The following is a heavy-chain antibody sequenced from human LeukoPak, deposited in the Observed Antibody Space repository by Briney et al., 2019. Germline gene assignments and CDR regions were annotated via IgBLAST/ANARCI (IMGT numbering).Heavy chain of an antibody. CDR1: GGTFSSYA. D-gene: IGHD6-19*01. CDR2: IIPIFGTA. J-gene: IGHJ4*02. CDR3: ASPYSSGWYGPFDY. V-gene: IGHV1-69*06. Sequence: SVKVSCKASGGTFSSYAISWVRQAPGQGLEWMKKIIPIFGTANYAQKFQGRVTITADKSTSTAYMELSSLRSEDTAVYYCASPYSSGWYGPFDYWGQGTLVTVSS.